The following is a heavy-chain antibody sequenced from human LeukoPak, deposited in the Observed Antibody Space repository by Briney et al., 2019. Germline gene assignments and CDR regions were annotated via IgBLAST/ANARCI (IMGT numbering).Heavy chain of an antibody. D-gene: IGHD5-18*01. V-gene: IGHV3-74*01. Sequence: PGGSLRLSCAAARFTFSSYWRHWVRQAPGKGLLWVSRINGEGSSAYYADSVKGRFTISRDNANNTLYLQMNSLRDEDTAVYYCTRADTGRLHGLDIWGQGTRVTVSS. CDR1: RFTFSSYW. CDR3: TRADTGRLHGLDI. CDR2: INGEGSSA. J-gene: IGHJ3*02.